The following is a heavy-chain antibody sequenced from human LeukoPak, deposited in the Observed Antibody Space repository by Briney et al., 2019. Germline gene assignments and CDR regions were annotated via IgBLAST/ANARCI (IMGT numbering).Heavy chain of an antibody. D-gene: IGHD2-2*01. CDR2: INHSGST. J-gene: IGHJ3*02. CDR3: ARGGVGIVVVPAATSPDDAFDI. Sequence: SETLSLTCAVYGGSFSGYYWSWIRQPPGKGLEWIGEINHSGSTNYNPSLKSRVTISVDTSKNQFSLKLSSVTAADTAVYYCARGGVGIVVVPAATSPDDAFDIWGQGTMVTVSS. V-gene: IGHV4-34*01. CDR1: GGSFSGYY.